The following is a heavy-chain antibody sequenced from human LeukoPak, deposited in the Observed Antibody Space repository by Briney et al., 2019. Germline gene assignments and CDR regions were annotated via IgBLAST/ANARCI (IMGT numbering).Heavy chain of an antibody. J-gene: IGHJ3*02. Sequence: SETLSLTCTVSGGSISSYYWSWIRQPPGKGLEWVGYIYYSGSTNYNPSLKSRVTISVDTSKNQFSLKLSSVTAADTAVYDCARHKSSGWRYDAFDIWGQGTMVTVPS. CDR1: GGSISSYY. D-gene: IGHD6-19*01. CDR3: ARHKSSGWRYDAFDI. V-gene: IGHV4-59*08. CDR2: IYYSGST.